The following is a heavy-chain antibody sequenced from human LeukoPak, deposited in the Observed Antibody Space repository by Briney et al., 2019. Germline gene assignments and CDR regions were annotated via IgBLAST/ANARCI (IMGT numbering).Heavy chain of an antibody. V-gene: IGHV4-34*01. CDR3: ARGPPAIVVVPAAIQGGWFDP. J-gene: IGHJ5*02. CDR2: INHSVST. D-gene: IGHD2-2*02. CDR1: GESLSGYY. Sequence: SETLSLTSADHGESLSGYYPSWLCQPPAQGLECIGEINHSVSTNYNPSLKSRVTISVDTSKNQFSLKLSSVTAADTAVYYCARGPPAIVVVPAAIQGGWFDPWGQGTLVTVSS.